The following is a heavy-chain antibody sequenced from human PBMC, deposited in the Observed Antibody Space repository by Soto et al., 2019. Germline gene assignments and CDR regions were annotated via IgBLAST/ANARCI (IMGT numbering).Heavy chain of an antibody. CDR1: GFTFDDYA. V-gene: IGHV3-9*01. D-gene: IGHD5-12*01. CDR3: AKDMGPYSGYKAYYFDY. Sequence: EVQLVESGGGLVQPGRSLRLSCAASGFTFDDYAMHWVRQAPGKGLEWVSGISWNSGSIGYADSVKGRFTISRDNAKNSLYLQMNSLRAEDTALYYCAKDMGPYSGYKAYYFDYWGQGTLVTVSS. CDR2: ISWNSGSI. J-gene: IGHJ4*02.